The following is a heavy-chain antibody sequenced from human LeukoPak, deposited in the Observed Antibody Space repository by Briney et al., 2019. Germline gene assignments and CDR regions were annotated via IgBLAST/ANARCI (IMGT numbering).Heavy chain of an antibody. CDR1: GFTFSSYG. D-gene: IGHD3-3*01. CDR2: IRYDGSNK. V-gene: IGHV3-30*02. J-gene: IGHJ6*03. CDR3: TTGDFWSGFYYYYYMDV. Sequence: GGSLRLSCAASGFTFSSYGMHWVRQAPGKGLEWVAFIRYDGSNKYYADSVKGRFTISRDNSKNTLYLQMNSLKTEDTAVYYCTTGDFWSGFYYYYYMDVWGKGTTVTVSS.